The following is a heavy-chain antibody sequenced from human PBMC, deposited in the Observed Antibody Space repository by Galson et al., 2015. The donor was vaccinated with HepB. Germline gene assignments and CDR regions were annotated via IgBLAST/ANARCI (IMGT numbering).Heavy chain of an antibody. CDR1: GFTFSSYA. CDR3: AKDRTFGGIIVDY. D-gene: IGHD3-16*02. Sequence: SLRLSCAASGFTFSSYAMSWVRQAPGKGLEWVSVISGSGGGTYYADSVEGRFTISRDNSKNTLYLQMNSLRAEDTAVYYCAKDRTFGGIIVDYWGQGTLVTVSS. V-gene: IGHV3-23*01. CDR2: ISGSGGGT. J-gene: IGHJ4*02.